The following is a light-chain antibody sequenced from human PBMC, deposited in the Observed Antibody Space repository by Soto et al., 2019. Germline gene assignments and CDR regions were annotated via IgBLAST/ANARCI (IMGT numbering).Light chain of an antibody. CDR2: AAS. Sequence: IQLTQSPSSLSASVGDRVTITCRTSQHVNSYLNWYQEQPGKAPKLLIYAASILQSGVPSRFSGSGSGTDFTIGMSSLQPEDFKFYYCEQGYSMGHTLGPGTKVDIK. J-gene: IGKJ1*01. CDR3: EQGYSMGHT. CDR1: QHVNSY. V-gene: IGKV1-39*01.